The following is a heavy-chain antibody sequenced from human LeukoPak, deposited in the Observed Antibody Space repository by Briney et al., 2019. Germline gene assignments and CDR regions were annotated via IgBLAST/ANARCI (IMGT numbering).Heavy chain of an antibody. J-gene: IGHJ4*02. V-gene: IGHV1-2*04. D-gene: IGHD6-13*01. CDR3: ARGYSSSWSGGYFDY. CDR1: GYTFTGYY. Sequence: ASVKVSCKASGYTFTGYYMHWVRQAPGQGLEWMGWINPNSGGTNYAQKFQGWVTMTRDTSISTAYMELSRLRSDDTAVYYCARGYSSSWSGGYFDYWGQGTLVTVSS. CDR2: INPNSGGT.